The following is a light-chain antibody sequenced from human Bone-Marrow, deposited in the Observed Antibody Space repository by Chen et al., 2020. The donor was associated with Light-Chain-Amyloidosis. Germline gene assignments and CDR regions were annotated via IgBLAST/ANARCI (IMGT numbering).Light chain of an antibody. Sequence: YELTQPPSVSVSPGQPSRITCSGDDLPTKYAYWYQQKPGQAPVLVIHRDTERPSGISERFSGSSSGTTATLTISGVQAEDEADYHCQSADSSGTYEVIFGGGTKLTVL. J-gene: IGLJ2*01. CDR2: RDT. CDR3: QSADSSGTYEVI. CDR1: DLPTKY. V-gene: IGLV3-25*03.